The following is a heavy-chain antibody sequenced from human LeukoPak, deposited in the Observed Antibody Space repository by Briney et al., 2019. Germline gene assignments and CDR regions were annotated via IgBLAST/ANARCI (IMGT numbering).Heavy chain of an antibody. CDR1: DYSISTGYY. V-gene: IGHV4-38-2*02. CDR3: ARGNYEIAMDV. J-gene: IGHJ6*02. D-gene: IGHD4-11*01. Sequence: SETLSLTCIVSDYSISTGYYWGWIRQPPGKGLEWIGNIYHSGSTYYNPSLKSRVTISVDTSKNQFSLKLSSVTAADTAVYYCARGNYEIAMDVWGQGTTVTVSS. CDR2: IYHSGST.